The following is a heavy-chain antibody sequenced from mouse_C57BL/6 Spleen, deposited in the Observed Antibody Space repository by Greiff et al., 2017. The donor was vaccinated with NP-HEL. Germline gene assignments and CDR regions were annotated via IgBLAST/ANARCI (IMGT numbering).Heavy chain of an antibody. CDR3: ARTVSRYYAMDY. D-gene: IGHD1-1*01. J-gene: IGHJ4*01. Sequence: DVQLVESGGGLVKPGGSLKLSCAASGFTFSDYGMHWVRQAPEKGLEWVAYISSGSSTIYYADTVKGRFTISRDNAKNTLFLQMTSLRSEDTAMYYCARTVSRYYAMDYWGQGTSVTVSS. CDR1: GFTFSDYG. V-gene: IGHV5-17*01. CDR2: ISSGSSTI.